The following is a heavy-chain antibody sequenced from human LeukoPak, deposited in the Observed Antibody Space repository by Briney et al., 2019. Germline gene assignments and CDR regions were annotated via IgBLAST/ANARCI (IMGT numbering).Heavy chain of an antibody. Sequence: GGSLRLSCAASGFTVNSNYMNWVRQAPGKGLEWVSVLYGDGRTYYADSVKGRFTISRDTSKNTLYLQMNSLRAEDTAVYYCAKLRRLRYFDYWGQGTLVTVSS. V-gene: IGHV3-53*01. CDR1: GFTVNSNY. CDR2: LYGDGRT. J-gene: IGHJ4*02. CDR3: AKLRRLRYFDY. D-gene: IGHD7-27*01.